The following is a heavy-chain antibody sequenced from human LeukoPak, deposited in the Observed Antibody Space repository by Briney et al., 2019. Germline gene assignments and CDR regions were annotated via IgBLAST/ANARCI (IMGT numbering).Heavy chain of an antibody. D-gene: IGHD3-10*01. J-gene: IGHJ4*02. V-gene: IGHV3-7*01. Sequence: GGSLGLSCAASGFTFSSYWMSWVPEAPGKGLEWVAHIRLDGSEKFLVDSVKGQFTISRDNAKNSLYLQMNSLRAEDTAVYYCARVGPAMVRGVIYYFDYWGQGTLVTVSS. CDR2: IRLDGSEK. CDR1: GFTFSSYW. CDR3: ARVGPAMVRGVIYYFDY.